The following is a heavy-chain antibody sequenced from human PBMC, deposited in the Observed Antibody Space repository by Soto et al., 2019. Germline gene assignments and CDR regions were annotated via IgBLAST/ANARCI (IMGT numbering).Heavy chain of an antibody. Sequence: GSLRLSGAASVFTLSSYWMHWVRQAPGKGLVWVSRIKGDGSETNYADSVKGRFTISRDNAKNTLYLQLNSLRAEDTAVYYCLRGNSGYGNFDYWGQGTRVTVSS. V-gene: IGHV3-74*01. D-gene: IGHD5-12*01. CDR1: VFTLSSYW. CDR2: IKGDGSET. CDR3: LRGNSGYGNFDY. J-gene: IGHJ4*02.